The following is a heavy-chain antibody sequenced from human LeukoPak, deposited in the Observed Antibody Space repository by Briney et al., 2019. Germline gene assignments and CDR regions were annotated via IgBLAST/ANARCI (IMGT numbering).Heavy chain of an antibody. CDR3: ARGRATYSSGWYYFDY. Sequence: PSETLSLTCAVYGGSFSGYYWSWIRQPPGKGLEWIGEINHSGSTNYNPSLKSRVTISVDTSKNQFSLKLSSVTAADTAVYYYARGRATYSSGWYYFDYWGQGTLVTVSS. CDR1: GGSFSGYY. CDR2: INHSGST. D-gene: IGHD6-19*01. V-gene: IGHV4-34*01. J-gene: IGHJ4*02.